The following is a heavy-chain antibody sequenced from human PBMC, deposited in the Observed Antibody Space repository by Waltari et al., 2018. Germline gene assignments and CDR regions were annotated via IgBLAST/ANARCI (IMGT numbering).Heavy chain of an antibody. CDR3: GRREGSVTMVRGIDY. CDR2: INSDGSGT. CDR1: GLTFTSSW. V-gene: IGHV3-74*01. J-gene: IGHJ4*02. D-gene: IGHD3-10*01. Sequence: EVKLVESGGDLVQPGGSLILHCAAPGLTFTSSWLHWVCQAPGKGLVWVSRINSDGSGTSYADSVKGRFTISRDNAKNTLYLKMNSLRAEDTAVYYCGRREGSVTMVRGIDYWGQGTLVTVSS.